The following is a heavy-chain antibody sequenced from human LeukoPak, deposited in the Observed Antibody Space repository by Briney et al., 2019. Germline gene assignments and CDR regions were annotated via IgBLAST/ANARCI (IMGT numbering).Heavy chain of an antibody. Sequence: GGSLRLSCAASGFTFSSYGMHWVRQAPGKGLEWVAIIWYDGSNKYYADSVKGRFTISRDNSKSTLNLQMNSLRAEDTAVYYCVRDRGYYGDYWGQGTLVTVSS. CDR1: GFTFSSYG. D-gene: IGHD3-3*01. V-gene: IGHV3-33*01. CDR2: IWYDGSNK. CDR3: VRDRGYYGDY. J-gene: IGHJ4*02.